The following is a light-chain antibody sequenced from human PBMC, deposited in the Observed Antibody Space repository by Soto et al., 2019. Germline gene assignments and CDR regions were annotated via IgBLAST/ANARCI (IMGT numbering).Light chain of an antibody. CDR2: GAS. CDR1: QSVSSSY. V-gene: IGKV3D-7*01. CDR3: QQRNIWPPVT. Sequence: PGERVTLSCRASQSVSSSYLTWYQQKPGQAPRLLIYGASTRATSIPARFSGSGSGTDFTLTISSLQPEDFAIYYCQQRNIWPPVTFGQGTRLEIK. J-gene: IGKJ5*01.